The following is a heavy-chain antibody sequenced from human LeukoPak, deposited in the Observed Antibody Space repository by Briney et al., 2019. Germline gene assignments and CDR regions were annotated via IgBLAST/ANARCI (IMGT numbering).Heavy chain of an antibody. CDR2: IYYSGST. D-gene: IGHD2-21*01. V-gene: IGHV4-39*01. J-gene: IGHJ5*02. Sequence: GSLRLPCAASGFTFSSYEMNWVRQPPGKGLEWIGNIYYSGSTYYNPSLKSRVTISVDTSKNQFSLKLSSVTAADTAVYYCARRSTVVGMGWFDPWGQGTLVIVSS. CDR1: GFTFSSYE. CDR3: ARRSTVVGMGWFDP.